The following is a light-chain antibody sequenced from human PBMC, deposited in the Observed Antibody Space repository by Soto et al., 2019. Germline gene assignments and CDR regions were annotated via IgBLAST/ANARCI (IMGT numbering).Light chain of an antibody. J-gene: IGKJ4*01. V-gene: IGKV3-15*01. CDR1: QSVTSN. Sequence: EIVMTQSPATRSVSAWESATLSCAASQSVTSNLAWYQQKPGQAPRLLIYGASTRATGIPARFSGRGSGTEFTLTISSLQSEDFAVYSCQQYNNWPLTFGGGTKVDI. CDR2: GAS. CDR3: QQYNNWPLT.